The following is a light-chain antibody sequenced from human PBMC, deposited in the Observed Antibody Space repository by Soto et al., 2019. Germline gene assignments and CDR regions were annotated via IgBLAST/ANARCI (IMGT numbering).Light chain of an antibody. J-gene: IGLJ3*02. V-gene: IGLV2-11*01. CDR2: DVS. CDR3: CSYAGSYTSRV. CDR1: SSDVGGYNY. Sequence: QSALTQPRSVSGSPGQSVTISCTGTSSDVGGYNYVSWYQQHPGKAPKLMIYDVSKRPSGVPDRFSGSKSGNTASLTISGLRAEYEADYYCCSYAGSYTSRVFGGGTKLTVL.